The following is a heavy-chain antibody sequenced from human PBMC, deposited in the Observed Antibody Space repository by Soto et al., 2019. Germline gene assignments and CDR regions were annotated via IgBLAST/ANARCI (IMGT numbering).Heavy chain of an antibody. CDR3: ARYIPGVRYYGMDV. CDR1: GFTFSSYA. J-gene: IGHJ6*02. V-gene: IGHV3-23*01. Sequence: EVQLLESGGGLVQPGGSLRLSCAASGFTFSSYAMKWVRQAPGKGLEWVSLIGESGTPTYYADSVKGRFTISRDNSGNPRFLEMYILRAEDTAVYYCARYIPGVRYYGMDVWGQGTTVTVSS. D-gene: IGHD2-2*01. CDR2: IGESGTPT.